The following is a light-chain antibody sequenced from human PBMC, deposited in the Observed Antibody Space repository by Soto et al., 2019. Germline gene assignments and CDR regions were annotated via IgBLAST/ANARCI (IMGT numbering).Light chain of an antibody. CDR1: QGISNY. CDR2: TAS. CDR3: QKYNSAPWT. Sequence: DIQMTQSPSSLSASAGDRVTITCRASQGISNYLAWYQQRPGKVPKLLIYTASTLQSGVPSRFSGSGSGTDFTLTISSLQPEDVATYYCQKYNSAPWTVGQGTKVDIK. J-gene: IGKJ1*01. V-gene: IGKV1-27*01.